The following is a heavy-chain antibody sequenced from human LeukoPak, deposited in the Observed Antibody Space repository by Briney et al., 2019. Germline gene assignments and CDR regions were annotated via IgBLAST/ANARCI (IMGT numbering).Heavy chain of an antibody. V-gene: IGHV3-30*02. CDR1: GFTFSSYW. CDR2: IRYDGSNK. J-gene: IGHJ4*02. Sequence: GGSLRLSCAASGFTFSSYWMSWVRQAPGKGLEWVAFIRYDGSNKYYADSVKGRFTISRDNSKNTLYLQMNSLRAEDTAVYYCAKGEGIAAAGDYWGQGTLVTVSS. D-gene: IGHD6-13*01. CDR3: AKGEGIAAAGDY.